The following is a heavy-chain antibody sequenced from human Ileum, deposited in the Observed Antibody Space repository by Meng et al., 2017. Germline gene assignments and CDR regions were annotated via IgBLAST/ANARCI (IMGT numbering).Heavy chain of an antibody. CDR1: GGSIRSSSYY. D-gene: IGHD5-12*01. V-gene: IGHV4-39*07. J-gene: IGHJ4*02. CDR3: ARERADIVASHGDH. Sequence: QLQRQEAGPGLVKPSETLSLTCTVSGGSIRSSSYYWGWIRQPPGKGLEWIGTIYYSGSTYYSPSLKSRVTISVDTSKNQFSLKLSSVTAADTAVYYCARERADIVASHGDHWGQGTLVTVSS. CDR2: IYYSGST.